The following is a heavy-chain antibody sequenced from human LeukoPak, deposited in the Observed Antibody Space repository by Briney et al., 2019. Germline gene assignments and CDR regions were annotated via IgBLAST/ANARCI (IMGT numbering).Heavy chain of an antibody. CDR3: ARDGTVTTVSNWFDP. V-gene: IGHV1-69*06. D-gene: IGHD4-17*01. CDR1: GGTFSSYA. Sequence: SVKVSCKASGGTFSSYAISWVRQAPGQGLEWMGGIIPIFGTANYAQKFQGRVTITADKSTSTAYMELSSLRSVDTAVYYCARDGTVTTVSNWFDPWGQGTLVTVSS. J-gene: IGHJ5*02. CDR2: IIPIFGTA.